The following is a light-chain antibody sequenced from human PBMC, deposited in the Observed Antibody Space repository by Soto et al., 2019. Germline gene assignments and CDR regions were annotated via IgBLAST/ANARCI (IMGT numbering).Light chain of an antibody. V-gene: IGKV1-6*01. CDR1: QRIRND. CDR3: LQDYNYPFT. Sequence: AIQMTQSPYSLSASVGDRVTITCRASQRIRNDLGWYQQKPGKAPKLLIYAASSLQSGVPSRSSGSGSGTDFTLTISSLQPEDFATYYCLQDYNYPFTFGQGTKVDIK. CDR2: AAS. J-gene: IGKJ2*01.